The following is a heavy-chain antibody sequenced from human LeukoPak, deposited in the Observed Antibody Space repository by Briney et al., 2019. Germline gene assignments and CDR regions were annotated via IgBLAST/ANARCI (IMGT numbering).Heavy chain of an antibody. J-gene: IGHJ4*02. CDR1: GFTFSSYA. CDR3: AKALSKKNLIVQTGYYFDY. V-gene: IGHV3-23*01. Sequence: PGGSLRLSCAASGFTFSSYAVSWVRQAPGKGLEWVSTISGSGGSTSYADSVKGRSTISRDNSKNTLYLQMNSLRAEDTAVYYCAKALSKKNLIVQTGYYFDYWGQGTLVTVSS. D-gene: IGHD3-22*01. CDR2: ISGSGGST.